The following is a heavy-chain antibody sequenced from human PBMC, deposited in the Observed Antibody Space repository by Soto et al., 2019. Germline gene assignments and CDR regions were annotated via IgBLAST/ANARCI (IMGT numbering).Heavy chain of an antibody. CDR2: IYYSGST. CDR1: GGSISSGGYY. V-gene: IGHV4-31*03. Sequence: QVQLQESGPGLVKPSQTLSLTCTVSGGSISSGGYYWNWIRQHPGKGLEWIGYIYYSGSTYYNPSLMSRFSISVDTSKNHFSLKLSSVTAADTVVYYCARSVFPWGRGTLVTVSS. CDR3: ARSVFP. J-gene: IGHJ5*02.